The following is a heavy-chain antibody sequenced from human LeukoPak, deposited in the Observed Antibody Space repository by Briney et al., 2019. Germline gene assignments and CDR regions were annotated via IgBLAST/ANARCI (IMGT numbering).Heavy chain of an antibody. CDR1: GFTFSSYG. CDR2: ISYDGSNK. D-gene: IGHD4-17*01. V-gene: IGHV3-30*18. J-gene: IGHJ4*02. Sequence: PGGSLRLSCAASGFTFSSYGMHWVRQAPGKGLEWVAVISYDGSNKYYADSVKGRFTISRDNSKNTLYLQMNSLRAEDTAVYCCAKDQDYGDYSFDYWGQGTLVTVSS. CDR3: AKDQDYGDYSFDY.